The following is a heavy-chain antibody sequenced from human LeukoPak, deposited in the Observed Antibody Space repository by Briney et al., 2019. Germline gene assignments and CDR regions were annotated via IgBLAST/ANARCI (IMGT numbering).Heavy chain of an antibody. CDR1: GFTFSSYA. CDR2: ISGSGDTT. D-gene: IGHD3-10*01. J-gene: IGHJ4*02. Sequence: PGGSLRLSCAASGFTFSSYAMSWVRQAPGKGLEWVSSISGSGDTTYYADSVKGRFTISRDNSKNTLNLQMNSLTDEDTAVYYCARDLSGSYMSDYWGQGTLVTVSS. CDR3: ARDLSGSYMSDY. V-gene: IGHV3-23*01.